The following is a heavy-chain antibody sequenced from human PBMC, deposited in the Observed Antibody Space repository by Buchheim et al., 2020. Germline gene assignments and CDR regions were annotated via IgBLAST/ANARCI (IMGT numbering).Heavy chain of an antibody. Sequence: QLQLQESGSGLVKPSQTLSLTCAVSGGSISSGGYSWSWIRQPPGQGLVWIGYIYHSGSTYYNPSLKSRATISVDRSKTQFPMKLSSVTAADTAVYYCAREVADSSGYYLDYWGQGTL. CDR3: AREVADSSGYYLDY. CDR2: IYHSGST. D-gene: IGHD3-22*01. J-gene: IGHJ4*02. V-gene: IGHV4-30-2*01. CDR1: GGSISSGGYS.